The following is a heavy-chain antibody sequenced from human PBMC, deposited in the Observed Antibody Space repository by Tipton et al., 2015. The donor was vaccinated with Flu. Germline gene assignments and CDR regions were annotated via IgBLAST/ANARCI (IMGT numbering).Heavy chain of an antibody. CDR1: GDSMRSDYF. Sequence: TLSLTCTVSGDSMRSDYFWAWIRQAPGKGLEWIGNIHYSGSPHYNPSLKSRGTITVDTSKNQFSLRLSSMSAADTAVYYCAKLVYFDSSGYYRYYFDYWGQGTLVTVST. V-gene: IGHV4-38-2*02. CDR3: AKLVYFDSSGYYRYYFDY. CDR2: IHYSGSP. D-gene: IGHD3-22*01. J-gene: IGHJ4*02.